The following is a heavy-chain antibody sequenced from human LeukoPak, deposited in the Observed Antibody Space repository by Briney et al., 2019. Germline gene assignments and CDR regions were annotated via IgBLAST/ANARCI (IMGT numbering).Heavy chain of an antibody. CDR1: GGSISSYY. CDR3: ARDHPRLGSGIPII. J-gene: IGHJ4*02. Sequence: SETLSLTCTVSGGSISSYYWSWIRQPPGKGLEWIGYIYYSGSTNYNPSLKSRVTISVDTSKNQFSLNLSSVTAADTAVYYCARDHPRLGSGIPIIWGQGTLVTVSS. V-gene: IGHV4-59*12. CDR2: IYYSGST. D-gene: IGHD2-15*01.